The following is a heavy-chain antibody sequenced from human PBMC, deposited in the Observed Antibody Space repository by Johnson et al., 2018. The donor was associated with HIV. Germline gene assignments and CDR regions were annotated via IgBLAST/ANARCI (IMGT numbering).Heavy chain of an antibody. D-gene: IGHD3-22*01. CDR2: ISYDGSNK. J-gene: IGHJ3*02. V-gene: IGHV3-30-3*01. Sequence: LISYDGSNKYYADSVKGRFTISRDNSKNTLYLQMNSLRDEDTSVYYCARGLTMIVVVDAFDIWGQGTMVTVSS. CDR3: ARGLTMIVVVDAFDI.